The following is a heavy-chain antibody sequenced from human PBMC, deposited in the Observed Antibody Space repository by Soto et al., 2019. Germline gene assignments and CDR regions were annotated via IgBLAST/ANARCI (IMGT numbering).Heavy chain of an antibody. Sequence: QVQLVQSGAEVKTPGASVKVSCKASGYTFASYGISWVRQAPGQGLEWMGWISAYSGTTKYAQKFEGQVIMTTDTSTSTAYMELRSLRSDDTAVYYCARDRECCGNDSPHTFAYWGQGTLVTVSS. J-gene: IGHJ4*02. CDR1: GYTFASYG. CDR3: ARDRECCGNDSPHTFAY. V-gene: IGHV1-18*01. D-gene: IGHD2-21*02. CDR2: ISAYSGTT.